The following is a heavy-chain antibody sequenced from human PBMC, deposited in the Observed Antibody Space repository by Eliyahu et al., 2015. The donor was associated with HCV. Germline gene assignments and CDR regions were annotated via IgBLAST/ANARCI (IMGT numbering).Heavy chain of an antibody. CDR2: IIPIFGTA. CDR3: ARDSGVTTPYYFDY. Sequence: QVQLVQSGAEVKKPGSSVTVSHXASXGTFSSYAIXWVRQAPGQGLEWMGGIIPIFGTANYAQKFQGRVTITADESTSTAYMELSSLRSEDTAVYYCARDSGVTTPYYFDYWGQGTLVTVSS. J-gene: IGHJ4*02. D-gene: IGHD4-11*01. V-gene: IGHV1-69*01. CDR1: XGTFSSYA.